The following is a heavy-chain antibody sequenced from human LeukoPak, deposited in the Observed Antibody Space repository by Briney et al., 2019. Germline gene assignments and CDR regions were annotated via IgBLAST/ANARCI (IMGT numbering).Heavy chain of an antibody. CDR2: ISAYNGNT. D-gene: IGHD2-2*01. V-gene: IGHV1-18*01. J-gene: IGHJ5*02. CDR3: ARDGPISYCSSTSCYGSLNWFDP. Sequence: ASVKVSCKASGYTFTSYGISWVRQAPGQGLEWMGWISAYNGNTNYAQKLQGRVTMTTATSTSTAYMELRSLRSDDTAVYYCARDGPISYCSSTSCYGSLNWFDPWGQGTLVTVSS. CDR1: GYTFTSYG.